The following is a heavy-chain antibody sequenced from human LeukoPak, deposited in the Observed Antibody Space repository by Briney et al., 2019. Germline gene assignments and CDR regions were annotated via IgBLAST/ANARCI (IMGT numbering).Heavy chain of an antibody. V-gene: IGHV1-24*01. J-gene: IGHJ5*02. D-gene: IGHD3-9*01. CDR2: FDPEDGET. CDR1: VYTLTELS. Sequence: ASVKVSCKVSVYTLTELSMHWVRQAPGKGLEWMGGFDPEDGETIYAQKFQGRVTMTEDTSTDTAYMELSSLRSEDTAVYYCADFDWFTPRKNWFDPWGQGTLVTVSS. CDR3: ADFDWFTPRKNWFDP.